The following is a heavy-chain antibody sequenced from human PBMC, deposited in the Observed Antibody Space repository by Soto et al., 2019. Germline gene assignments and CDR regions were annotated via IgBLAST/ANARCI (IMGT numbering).Heavy chain of an antibody. CDR2: IIPIFGTA. J-gene: IGHJ6*02. Sequence: QVQLVQSGAEVKKPESSVKGSCKASGGTVSSYAISWVRQAPGQGLEWMGGIIPIFGTANYAKKFQGRVKITADESTSTAYMDLSSVRPEDTAVYYCARANTRALDYYYYGMDVWGQGTTVTVSS. V-gene: IGHV1-69*01. CDR3: ARANTRALDYYYYGMDV. CDR1: GGTVSSYA.